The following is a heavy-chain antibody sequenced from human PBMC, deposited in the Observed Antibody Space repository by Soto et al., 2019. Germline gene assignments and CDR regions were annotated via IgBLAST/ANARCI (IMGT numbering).Heavy chain of an antibody. Sequence: QVQLVESGGGVVQPGRSLRLSCAASGFTFSSYGMHWVRQAPGKGLEWVAVISYDGSNQYYADSVKGRFTISRDNSKNTLYLQMNSLRAEDTAVYYCAKLSRDNYGMDVWGQGTTVTVSS. CDR2: ISYDGSNQ. V-gene: IGHV3-30*18. CDR1: GFTFSSYG. J-gene: IGHJ6*02. CDR3: AKLSRDNYGMDV.